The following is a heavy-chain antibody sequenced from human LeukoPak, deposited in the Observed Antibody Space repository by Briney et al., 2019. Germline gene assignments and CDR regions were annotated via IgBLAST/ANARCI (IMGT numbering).Heavy chain of an antibody. V-gene: IGHV5-51*01. J-gene: IGHJ4*02. Sequence: GESLKTSCKTSGFSFTNHWIDWVRQMPGKGLEWMGTIYPRDSDARYSPTFQGQVTISVDKSISTAYLQWSSLKAPDTAIYYCARRGGGDYDDNLDHWGQGTLLTVSS. CDR3: ARRGGGDYDDNLDH. CDR1: GFSFTNHW. D-gene: IGHD3-16*01. CDR2: IYPRDSDA.